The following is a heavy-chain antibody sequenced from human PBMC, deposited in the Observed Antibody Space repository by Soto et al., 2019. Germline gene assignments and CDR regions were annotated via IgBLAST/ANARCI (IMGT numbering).Heavy chain of an antibody. CDR1: GGAFSRYA. J-gene: IGHJ4*02. V-gene: IGHV1-69*13. CDR3: ARGVDYDSSSFYFFF. CDR2: IVPIFRKP. Sequence: SVKVSCKASGGAFSRYALNWVRQAPGQGPEWMGGIVPIFRKPNYAQKFQGRVTISADESTSTAYLELSSLRSEDTAVYYCARGVDYDSSSFYFFFWGQGTLVTVSS. D-gene: IGHD3-22*01.